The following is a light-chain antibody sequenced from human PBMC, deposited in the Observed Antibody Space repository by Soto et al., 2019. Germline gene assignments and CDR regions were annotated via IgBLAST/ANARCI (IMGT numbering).Light chain of an antibody. CDR1: QSVRSN. CDR3: HQDFNLPLT. J-gene: IGKJ1*01. Sequence: EIVMTQSPATLSVSPGEIVTLSCRAIQSVRSNLAWYQQKRGKAPRLXIYCASTRATGLPARFSGSGSGTDFTLTISSLQPEDFEVYFCHQDFNLPLTFGQGTKVDIK. CDR2: CAS. V-gene: IGKV3-15*01.